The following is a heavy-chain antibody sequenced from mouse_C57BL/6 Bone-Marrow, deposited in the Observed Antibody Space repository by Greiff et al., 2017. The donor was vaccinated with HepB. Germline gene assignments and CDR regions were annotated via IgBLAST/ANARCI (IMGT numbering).Heavy chain of an antibody. D-gene: IGHD1-1*01. Sequence: VQLQQSGAELARPGASVKLSCKASGYTFTSYGISWVKQRTEQGLEWIGEIYPRSGNTYYNEKFKGKATLTADKSSSTAYMELRSLTSEDSAVYFCATTVVDCWYFDVWGTGTTVTVSS. CDR2: IYPRSGNT. V-gene: IGHV1-81*01. J-gene: IGHJ1*03. CDR3: ATTVVDCWYFDV. CDR1: GYTFTSYG.